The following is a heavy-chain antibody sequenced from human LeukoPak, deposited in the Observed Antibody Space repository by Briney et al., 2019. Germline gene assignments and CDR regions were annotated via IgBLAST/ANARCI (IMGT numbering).Heavy chain of an antibody. CDR1: GFTFSSYG. D-gene: IGHD6-6*01. J-gene: IGHJ4*02. CDR3: ANPGYSSSPR. Sequence: GGSLRLSCAASGFTFSSYGMHWVRQAPGKGLEWVAFIRYNGSNKYYADSVKGRFTISRDNSRNTLDLQMNSLRAEDTAVYYCANPGYSSSPRWGQGTLVTVSS. CDR2: IRYNGSNK. V-gene: IGHV3-30*02.